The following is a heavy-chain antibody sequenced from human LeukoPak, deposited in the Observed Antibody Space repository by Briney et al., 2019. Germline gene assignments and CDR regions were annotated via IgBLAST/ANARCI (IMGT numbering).Heavy chain of an antibody. CDR1: GFTFDDYA. CDR3: AKGQYYDILTGYFDY. CDR2: ISGDGGNT. J-gene: IGHJ4*02. Sequence: GGSLRLSCAASGFTFDDYAMHWVRQAPGKGLEWVSLISGDGGNTYYADSVKGRFTISRDNSKNSLYLQMNSLRTEDTALYYCAKGQYYDILTGYFDYWGQGTLVTVSS. D-gene: IGHD3-9*01. V-gene: IGHV3-43*02.